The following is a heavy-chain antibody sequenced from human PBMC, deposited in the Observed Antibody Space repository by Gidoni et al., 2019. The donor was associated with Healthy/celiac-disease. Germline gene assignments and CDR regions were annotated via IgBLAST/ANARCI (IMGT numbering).Heavy chain of an antibody. CDR2: IYTSGST. V-gene: IGHV4-61*02. D-gene: IGHD3-22*01. J-gene: IGHJ5*02. Sequence: QVQLQESGPGLVKPSQTLSLTRTVSGGSISSGSYYWSWIRQPAGKGLEWIGRIYTSGSTNYNPSLKSRVTISVDTSKNQFSLKLSSVTAADTAVYYCAREQSTIYYYDSSGYYLNWFDPWGQGTLVTVSS. CDR1: GGSISSGSYY. CDR3: AREQSTIYYYDSSGYYLNWFDP.